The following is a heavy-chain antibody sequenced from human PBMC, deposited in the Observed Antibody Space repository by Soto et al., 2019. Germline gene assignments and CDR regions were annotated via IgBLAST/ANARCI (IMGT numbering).Heavy chain of an antibody. CDR1: GFTFTSSA. CDR3: ATSFEFCSSTSCYLWFDP. D-gene: IGHD2-2*01. CDR2: IVVGSGNT. J-gene: IGHJ5*02. Sequence: SVKVSCKASGFTFTSSAVQWVRQARGQRLEWIGWIVVGSGNTNYAQKFQERVTITRDMSTSTAYMELSSLRSEDTAVYYCATSFEFCSSTSCYLWFDPWGQGTLVTVSS. V-gene: IGHV1-58*01.